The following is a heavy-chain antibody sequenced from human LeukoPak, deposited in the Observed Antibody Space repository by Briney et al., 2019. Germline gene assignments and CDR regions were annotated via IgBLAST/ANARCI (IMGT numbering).Heavy chain of an antibody. CDR3: ARIENSFWSGSYYFDY. Sequence: SETLSLTCTVSGGSISSYYWSWIRQPPGKGLEWIGYIYYSGSTNYNPSLKSRVTTSVDTSKNQFSLKLSSVSAADTAVYYCARIENSFWSGSYYFDYWGQGTLVTVSS. J-gene: IGHJ4*02. V-gene: IGHV4-59*08. CDR2: IYYSGST. D-gene: IGHD3-3*01. CDR1: GGSISSYY.